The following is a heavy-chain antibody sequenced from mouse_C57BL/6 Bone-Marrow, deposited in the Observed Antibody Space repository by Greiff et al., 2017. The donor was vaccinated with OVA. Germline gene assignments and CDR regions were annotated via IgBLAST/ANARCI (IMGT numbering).Heavy chain of an antibody. V-gene: IGHV1-50*01. J-gene: IGHJ2*01. CDR1: GYTFTSYW. CDR3: ARWGWLPYYFDY. CDR2: IDHSDSYT. D-gene: IGHD2-3*01. Sequence: QVQLQQPGAELVKPGASVKLSCKASGYTFTSYWMQWVKQRPGQGLEWIGEIDHSDSYTNYNQKFKGKATLTVDTSSSTAYMQLSSLTSDDSAVYYCARWGWLPYYFDYWGQGTTLTVSS.